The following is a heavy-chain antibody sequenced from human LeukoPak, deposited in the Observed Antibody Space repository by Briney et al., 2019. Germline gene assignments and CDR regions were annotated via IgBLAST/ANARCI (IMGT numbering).Heavy chain of an antibody. D-gene: IGHD5-24*01. Sequence: SVKVSCKASGGTFSSYAISWVRQAPGQGLEWMGRIIPIFGIANYAQKFQGSVTITADKSTSTAYMELSSLRSEDTAVYYCARVGRDGYTNAFDIWGQGTMVTVSS. CDR2: IIPIFGIA. V-gene: IGHV1-69*04. CDR1: GGTFSSYA. J-gene: IGHJ3*02. CDR3: ARVGRDGYTNAFDI.